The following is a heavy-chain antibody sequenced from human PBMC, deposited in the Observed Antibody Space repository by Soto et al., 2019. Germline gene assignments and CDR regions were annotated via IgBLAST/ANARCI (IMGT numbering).Heavy chain of an antibody. CDR1: GGSINSGGYS. Sequence: SETLSLTCAVSGGSINSGGYSWRPPGKGLEWIGDLLHSGTTNYNPSLMSRVTLSVDKPQNQFSLKLTSVTAADTAIYYCAYSTGWYRHDVWGQGTSVTVSS. J-gene: IGHJ3*01. CDR2: LLHSGTT. D-gene: IGHD6-19*01. CDR3: AYSTGWYRHDV. V-gene: IGHV4-30-2*01.